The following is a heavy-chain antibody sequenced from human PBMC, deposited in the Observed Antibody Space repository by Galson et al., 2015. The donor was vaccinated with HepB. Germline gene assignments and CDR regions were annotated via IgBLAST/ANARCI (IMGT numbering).Heavy chain of an antibody. Sequence: SVKVSCKASGYTFTSYGISWVRQAPGQGLEWMGWISAYNGNTNYAQKLQGRVTMTTDTSTSTAYMELRSLRSDDTAVYYCARGEDTMVQGVIMGGFGYWGQGTLVTVSS. CDR2: ISAYNGNT. D-gene: IGHD3-10*01. J-gene: IGHJ4*02. CDR3: ARGEDTMVQGVIMGGFGY. CDR1: GYTFTSYG. V-gene: IGHV1-18*01.